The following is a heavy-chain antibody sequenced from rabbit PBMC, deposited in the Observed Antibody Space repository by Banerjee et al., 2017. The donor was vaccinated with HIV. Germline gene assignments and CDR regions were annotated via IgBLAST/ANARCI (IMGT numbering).Heavy chain of an antibody. D-gene: IGHD4-2*01. CDR3: ARDRDWTLHL. Sequence: QSLEESGGDLVKPEGSLTLTYKASGFDFSDNALCWFRQVPGKGPEWIGTIYAGSSGITDYASWVNGRFTISKTSSTTVTLQMTSLTAADTATYFCARDRDWTLHLWGPGTLVT. CDR2: IYAGSSGIT. V-gene: IGHV1S40*01. CDR1: GFDFSDNA. J-gene: IGHJ4*01.